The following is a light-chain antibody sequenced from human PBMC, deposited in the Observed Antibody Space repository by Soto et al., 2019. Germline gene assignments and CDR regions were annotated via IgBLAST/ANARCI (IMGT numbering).Light chain of an antibody. V-gene: IGLV1-44*01. CDR1: NSNIGTYT. CDR2: TDY. CDR3: GTLESSRNWV. Sequence: QSVLTQPPSASGTPGQRVVISCSGSNSNIGTYTVNWYQQLPGTAPRLLIYTDYQRPSGVPDRFSGSKSGTSASLAISGLQSEDEADYYCGTLESSRNWVFGGGTKLTVL. J-gene: IGLJ3*02.